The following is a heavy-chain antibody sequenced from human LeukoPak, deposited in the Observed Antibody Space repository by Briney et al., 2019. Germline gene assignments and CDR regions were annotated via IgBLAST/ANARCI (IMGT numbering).Heavy chain of an antibody. CDR2: ISDGGSRT. Sequence: GGSLRLSCAASGFSFSSYAVSWVRQAPGKGLEWVSGISDGGSRTYYADSVKGRFTISRDDSKNTLYLQMNSLRAEDTAVYYCAKVQLGIGVDYGGQEPRDTVSS. CDR3: AKVQLGIGVDY. CDR1: GFSFSSYA. V-gene: IGHV3-23*01. J-gene: IGHJ4*02. D-gene: IGHD7-27*01.